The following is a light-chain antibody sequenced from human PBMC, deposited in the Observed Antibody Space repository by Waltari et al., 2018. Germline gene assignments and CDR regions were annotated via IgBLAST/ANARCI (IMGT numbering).Light chain of an antibody. CDR1: QSLLYFSNNKNY. Sequence: DIVMTQSPDSLSVSLGERATICCRSSQSLLYFSNNKNYLSWYQQKPGQPPKLLISGASTRESGVPDRFSGSGSGTDFTLTISRLQAADVAVYYCQQYYSTPRTFGQGTRVEIK. J-gene: IGKJ1*01. V-gene: IGKV4-1*01. CDR3: QQYYSTPRT. CDR2: GAS.